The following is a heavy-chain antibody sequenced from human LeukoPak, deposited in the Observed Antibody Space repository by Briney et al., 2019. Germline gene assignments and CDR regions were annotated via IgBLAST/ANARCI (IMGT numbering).Heavy chain of an antibody. D-gene: IGHD1-26*01. V-gene: IGHV3-23*01. CDR2: ISGSGTST. Sequence: GGSLRLSCAASGFIFSNYVMTWVRQAPGKGLEWVAVISGSGTSTDYADSVKGRFTISRDNSKNTLYLQMNSLRAEDTAVYYCAKDVGATGIYAFDIWGQGTMVTVSS. CDR1: GFIFSNYV. CDR3: AKDVGATGIYAFDI. J-gene: IGHJ3*02.